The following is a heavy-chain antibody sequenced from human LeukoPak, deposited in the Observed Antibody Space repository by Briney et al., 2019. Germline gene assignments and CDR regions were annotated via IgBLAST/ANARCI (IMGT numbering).Heavy chain of an antibody. Sequence: ASVKVSCKASGYTFTSDYMNWVRQAPGQGLEWMGTVHSSGGVIRYAQEFQGRVTVTRDTSTSTVYMELSSLRSEDTAVYYCAGSSHQRNWFDPWGQGTLVIVSS. CDR3: AGSSHQRNWFDP. CDR2: VHSSGGVI. D-gene: IGHD1-26*01. J-gene: IGHJ5*02. CDR1: GYTFTSDY. V-gene: IGHV1-46*01.